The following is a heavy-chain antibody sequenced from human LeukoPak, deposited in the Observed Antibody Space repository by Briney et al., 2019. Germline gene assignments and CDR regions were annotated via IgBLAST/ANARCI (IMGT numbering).Heavy chain of an antibody. D-gene: IGHD5-24*01. CDR1: GGSIRGYY. J-gene: IGHJ4*02. Sequence: KPSETLSLTCTVSGGSIRGYYWNWIRQPPGKGLEWIGFIYYTGSTNNNPSLKSRVTISVDTSKSQFSLNLSSVTAADTAVYYCARASEMTTNHLWGQGTLVTVSS. CDR2: IYYTGST. V-gene: IGHV4-59*01. CDR3: ARASEMTTNHL.